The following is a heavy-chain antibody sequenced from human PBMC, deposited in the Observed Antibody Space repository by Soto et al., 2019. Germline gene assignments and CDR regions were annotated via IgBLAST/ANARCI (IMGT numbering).Heavy chain of an antibody. CDR3: ASVDYSGNPTTLMDV. D-gene: IGHD4-4*01. CDR2: IYSGGST. Sequence: LRLSCAASGFTVSSNYMSWVRQAPGTGLEWASVIYSGGSTYYADSVKGRFTISRDNTKNTLYLQMDSRRAEETAVYYCASVDYSGNPTTLMDVCGKGSTVTVAS. CDR1: GFTVSSNY. J-gene: IGHJ6*04. V-gene: IGHV3-53*01.